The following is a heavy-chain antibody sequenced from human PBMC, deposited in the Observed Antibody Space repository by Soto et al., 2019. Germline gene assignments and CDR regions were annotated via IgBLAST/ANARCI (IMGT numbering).Heavy chain of an antibody. V-gene: IGHV3-15*01. Sequence: EVQLVESGGGLVKPGGSLRLSCAASGFTFSNAWMSWVRQAPGKGLEWVGRIKSKTDGGTTDYAAPVKGRFTISRDDSKNTLYLQMNSLKTEDTAVYYCTTASWAPDYGDRAPNFDYWGQGTLVTVSS. J-gene: IGHJ4*02. CDR2: IKSKTDGGTT. CDR3: TTASWAPDYGDRAPNFDY. CDR1: GFTFSNAW. D-gene: IGHD4-17*01.